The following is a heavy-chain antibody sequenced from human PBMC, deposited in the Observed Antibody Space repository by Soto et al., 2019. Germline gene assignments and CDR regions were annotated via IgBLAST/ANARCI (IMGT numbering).Heavy chain of an antibody. D-gene: IGHD6-19*01. CDR3: AKDLRGQWLANYYYYYGMDV. CDR1: GFTFSSYA. Sequence: GSLRLSCAASGFTFSSYAMSWVRQAPGKGLEWVSAISGSGGSTYYADSVKGRFTISRDNSKNTLYLQMNSLRAEDTAVYYCAKDLRGQWLANYYYYYGMDVWGQGTTVTVSS. CDR2: ISGSGGST. V-gene: IGHV3-23*01. J-gene: IGHJ6*02.